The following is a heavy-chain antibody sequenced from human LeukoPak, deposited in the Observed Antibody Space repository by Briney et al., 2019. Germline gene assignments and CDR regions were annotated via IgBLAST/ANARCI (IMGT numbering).Heavy chain of an antibody. Sequence: GGSLRLSCAASGFTFSSYAMSWVRQAPGKGLEWVSAISGSDGSTYYADSLHGRFIIARDNTNNTLYLQMNSLRAEDTAVYYCAKAPRAAAADNWFDPWGQGALVTVSS. CDR3: AKAPRAAAADNWFDP. CDR1: GFTFSSYA. D-gene: IGHD6-13*01. V-gene: IGHV3-23*01. J-gene: IGHJ5*02. CDR2: ISGSDGST.